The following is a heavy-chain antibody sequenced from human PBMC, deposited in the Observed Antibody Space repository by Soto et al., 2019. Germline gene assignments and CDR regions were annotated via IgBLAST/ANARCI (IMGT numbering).Heavy chain of an antibody. CDR1: GGYFRGYY. CDR2: INHGGSA. CDR3: ARGRGDCSSTSCYVSYYDYGMDV. D-gene: IGHD2-2*01. J-gene: IGHJ6*02. Sequence: SETLSLTCAVYGGYFRGYYWTWIRHPPGKVRDXIGEINHGGSAHYNPSLSRRLTISGDTSKNQFSLQLTSLTAADTAVYYCARGRGDCSSTSCYVSYYDYGMDVWGQGTTVTVSS. V-gene: IGHV4-34*01.